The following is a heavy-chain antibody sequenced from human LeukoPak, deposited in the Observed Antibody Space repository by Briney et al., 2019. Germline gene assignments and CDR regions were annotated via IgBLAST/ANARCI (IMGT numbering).Heavy chain of an antibody. D-gene: IGHD6-19*01. CDR2: ISGSGGDT. V-gene: IGHV3-23*01. J-gene: IGHJ4*02. Sequence: GGSLRLSCAASGFTFRSYAIYWVRQAPGKGLEWVSGISGSGGDTYFADSVKGRFAISRDHSKNTVFLQMDSLRAEDTAVYYCAKTTAGNSSGRYPGWPVDYWGQGTLVTVSS. CDR1: GFTFRSYA. CDR3: AKTTAGNSSGRYPGWPVDY.